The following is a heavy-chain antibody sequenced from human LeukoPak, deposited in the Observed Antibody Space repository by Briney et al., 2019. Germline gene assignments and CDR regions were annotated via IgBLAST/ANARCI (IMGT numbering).Heavy chain of an antibody. CDR3: ARDTYYYDSSGYYSFDY. Sequence: ASVKVSCKASGYTFTSYGISWVRQAPGQGLEWMGWISAYNGNTNYAQKLQGRVTMTTDTSTSTAYMELRSLRSDDTAVYYCARDTYYYDSSGYYSFDYWGQGTLVTVSS. D-gene: IGHD3-22*01. CDR1: GYTFTSYG. J-gene: IGHJ4*02. CDR2: ISAYNGNT. V-gene: IGHV1-18*01.